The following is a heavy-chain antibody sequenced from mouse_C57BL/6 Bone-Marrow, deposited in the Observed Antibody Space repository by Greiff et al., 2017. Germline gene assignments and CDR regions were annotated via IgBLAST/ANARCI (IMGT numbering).Heavy chain of an antibody. CDR1: GYTFTSYT. Sequence: QVQLQQSGAELARPGASVKMSCKASGYTFTSYTMHWVKQRPGQGLEWIGYINPSSGYTKYNQKFKDKATLTADKSSSTAYMQLSSLTSEDSAVYYCARDFITTVVAHFDYWGQGTTLTVSS. J-gene: IGHJ2*01. CDR2: INPSSGYT. CDR3: ARDFITTVVAHFDY. D-gene: IGHD1-1*01. V-gene: IGHV1-4*01.